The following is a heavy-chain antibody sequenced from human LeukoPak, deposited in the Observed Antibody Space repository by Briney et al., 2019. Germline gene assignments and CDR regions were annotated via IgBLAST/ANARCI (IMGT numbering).Heavy chain of an antibody. Sequence: ASVKVSCKASGYTFTSFDFNWVRQATGQGLEWMGWMKSNNGHTGYAQKFQGRVTMTRDTSISTAYVELSSLTFEDTAVYYCARGPPNWGMVGYWGQGTLVTVSS. CDR3: ARGPPNWGMVGY. V-gene: IGHV1-8*01. D-gene: IGHD7-27*01. J-gene: IGHJ4*02. CDR1: GYTFTSFD. CDR2: MKSNNGHT.